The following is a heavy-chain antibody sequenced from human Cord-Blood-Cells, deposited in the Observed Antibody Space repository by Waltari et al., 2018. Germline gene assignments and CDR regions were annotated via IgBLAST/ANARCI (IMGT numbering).Heavy chain of an antibody. CDR1: GGSFSGYY. Sequence: QVQLQQWGAGLLKPSETLSLTCDVSGGSFSGYYWRRIRPPPGEGLVWIGEIKHSGSTNYNPYLKGRITRSVDTSKNQFSLKLSSVTAADTAVYYCARGGWFDPWGQGTLVTVSS. CDR3: ARGGWFDP. CDR2: IKHSGST. V-gene: IGHV4-34*01. J-gene: IGHJ5*02.